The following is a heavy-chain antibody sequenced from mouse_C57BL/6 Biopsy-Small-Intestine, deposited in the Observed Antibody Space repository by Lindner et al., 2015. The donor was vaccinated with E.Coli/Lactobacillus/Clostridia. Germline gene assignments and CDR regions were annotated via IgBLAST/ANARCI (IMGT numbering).Heavy chain of an antibody. CDR3: VRYHSNYAFLH. Sequence: VQLQESGPELVKPGASVKISCKASGYVFSTSWMHWVKQRPGKGLEWIGRIYPINGDINYNGKFKGKATLTADRSSSTAYMQLSSLTSEDSAVYYFVRYHSNYAFLHWGQGTLVTVSA. CDR2: IYPINGDI. CDR1: GYVFSTSW. V-gene: IGHV1-82*01. J-gene: IGHJ3*01. D-gene: IGHD2-5*01.